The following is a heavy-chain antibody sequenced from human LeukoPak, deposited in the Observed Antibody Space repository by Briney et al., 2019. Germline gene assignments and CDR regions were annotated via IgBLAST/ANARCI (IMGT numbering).Heavy chain of an antibody. CDR3: ARVTEILGYCSSTSCKSRYYYYYYMDV. Sequence: SETLSLTCTVSGYSISSGYYWSWIRQPAGKGLEWIGRIYTSGSTNYNPSLKSRVTMSVDTSKNQFSLKLSSVTAADTAVYYCARVTEILGYCSSTSCKSRYYYYYYMDVWGKGTTVTVSS. CDR1: GYSISSGYY. J-gene: IGHJ6*03. V-gene: IGHV4-4*07. D-gene: IGHD2-2*01. CDR2: IYTSGST.